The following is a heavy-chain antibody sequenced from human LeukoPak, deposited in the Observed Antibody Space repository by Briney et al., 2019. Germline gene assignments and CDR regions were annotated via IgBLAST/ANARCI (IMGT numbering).Heavy chain of an antibody. J-gene: IGHJ4*02. V-gene: IGHV1-46*01. CDR2: INPSGGST. D-gene: IGHD5-18*01. CDR1: GYTFTYYY. Sequence: ASVKVSCKVSGYTFTYYYIHWVRQAPGQGLEWMGIINPSGGSTNYAQKFQGRVTLTRDTSTSTVYMELSSLRSEDTAVYYCARSPYTYGSLFYLDYWGQGTLVTVSS. CDR3: ARSPYTYGSLFYLDY.